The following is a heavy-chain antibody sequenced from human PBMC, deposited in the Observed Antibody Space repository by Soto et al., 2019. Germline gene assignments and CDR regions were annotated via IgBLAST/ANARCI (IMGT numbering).Heavy chain of an antibody. CDR2: INAGNGNT. CDR3: ARNIAVAAYFDY. CDR1: GYTFTSYA. Sequence: QVQLVQSGAEVKKPGASVKVSCKASGYTFTSYAMHWVRQAPGQRLEWMGWINAGNGNTKYSQKFQGRVTMTRDTAASTAYMELSSLRSEDTAVYYCARNIAVAAYFDYWGQGTLVTVSS. V-gene: IGHV1-3*01. J-gene: IGHJ4*02. D-gene: IGHD6-19*01.